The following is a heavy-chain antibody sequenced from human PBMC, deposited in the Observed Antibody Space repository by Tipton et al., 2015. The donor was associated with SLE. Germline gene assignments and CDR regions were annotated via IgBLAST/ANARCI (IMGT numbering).Heavy chain of an antibody. J-gene: IGHJ2*01. D-gene: IGHD3-10*01. CDR3: ARDRRGWHFDL. Sequence: TLSLTCAVSGGSIRSSNWWSWIRQPAGKGLEWNGRIYTSGSTNYNPSLKSRVTISVDTSKNQFSLKLSSVTDADTAVYYCARDRRGWHFDLWRRGTLVTVSS. CDR2: IYTSGST. CDR1: GGSIRSSNW. V-gene: IGHV4-61*02.